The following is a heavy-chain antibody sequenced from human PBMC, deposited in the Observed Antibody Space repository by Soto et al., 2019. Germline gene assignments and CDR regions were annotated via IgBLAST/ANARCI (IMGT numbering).Heavy chain of an antibody. V-gene: IGHV1-69*13. CDR1: GGTFSSYA. Sequence: GASVKVSCKASGGTFSSYAISWVRQAPGQGLEWMGGIIPIFGTANYAQKFQGRVTITADESTSTAYMELSSLRSEDTAVYYCARERGSCSGGSCYFDYWGQGTLVTVSS. J-gene: IGHJ4*02. CDR3: ARERGSCSGGSCYFDY. D-gene: IGHD2-15*01. CDR2: IIPIFGTA.